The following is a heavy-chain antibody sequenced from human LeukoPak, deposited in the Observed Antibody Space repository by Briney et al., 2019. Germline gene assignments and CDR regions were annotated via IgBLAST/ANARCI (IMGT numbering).Heavy chain of an antibody. CDR3: ARGSWSAADTNIDY. V-gene: IGHV3-74*01. CDR1: GFTLSTYW. Sequence: GGSLRLSCAASGFTLSTYWVHWGRQGPGEGLVWVSCINSDGSRTTYADSVKGRFTISRDNAKNTLYLQMNTLRVEDTAVYYCARGSWSAADTNIDYWGQGTLVTVSS. D-gene: IGHD6-13*01. CDR2: INSDGSRT. J-gene: IGHJ4*02.